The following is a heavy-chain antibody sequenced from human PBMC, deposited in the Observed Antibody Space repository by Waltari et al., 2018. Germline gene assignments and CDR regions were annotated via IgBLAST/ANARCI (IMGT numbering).Heavy chain of an antibody. CDR3: ARGGGTFSKPQYFDS. CDR2: INTHTGNP. J-gene: IGHJ4*02. V-gene: IGHV7-4-1*02. CDR1: GYIFTTYG. D-gene: IGHD1-26*01. Sequence: QVQLVQSGSELKKPGASVKVSCKASGYIFTTYGINWVRQAPGQGLEWMGWINTHTGNPTYVQAFTGRFVFSLDTSVSTAYRQISSLKAEDSVIYYCARGGGTFSKPQYFDSWGQGTRVTVSS.